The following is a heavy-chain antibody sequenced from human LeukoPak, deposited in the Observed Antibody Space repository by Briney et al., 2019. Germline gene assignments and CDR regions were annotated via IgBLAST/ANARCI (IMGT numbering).Heavy chain of an antibody. CDR2: IDNDGSDT. CDR1: GFTITSHW. V-gene: IGHV3-74*01. J-gene: IGHJ5*02. Sequence: AGGSLRLSCAASGFTITSHWMHWVRQAPGKGLVWVSRIDNDGSDTTYADSVRGRFTISRDNAKNTLYLQMDSLRAEDTAVYYRVRDRPHNWFDPWGQGTLVTVSS. D-gene: IGHD6-6*01. CDR3: VRDRPHNWFDP.